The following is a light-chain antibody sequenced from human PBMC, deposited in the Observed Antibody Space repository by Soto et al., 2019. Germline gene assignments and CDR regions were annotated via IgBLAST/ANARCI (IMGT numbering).Light chain of an antibody. Sequence: EIVLTQSPGTLSLSAGERATLSCRASQSVSSSYLAWYQHKPGQAPRLLIYGVSSRATGIPDRFSGSGSGTHFTLIISRLEPEDCAVYYCHQYGTSPKTFGQGTKVEIK. V-gene: IGKV3-20*01. CDR1: QSVSSSY. J-gene: IGKJ1*01. CDR3: HQYGTSPKT. CDR2: GVS.